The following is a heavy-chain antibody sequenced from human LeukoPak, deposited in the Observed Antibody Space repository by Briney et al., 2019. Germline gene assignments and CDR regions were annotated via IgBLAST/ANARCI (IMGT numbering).Heavy chain of an antibody. CDR1: GYTFTGYY. J-gene: IGHJ4*02. Sequence: GASVKVSCKASGYTFTGYYMHWVRQAPGQGLEWMGWINPNSGGTNYAQKFQGWVTMTRDTSISTAYMELSRLRSDDTAVYYCARDLIAAAGTPLDYWGQGTLVTVSS. D-gene: IGHD6-13*01. V-gene: IGHV1-2*04. CDR2: INPNSGGT. CDR3: ARDLIAAAGTPLDY.